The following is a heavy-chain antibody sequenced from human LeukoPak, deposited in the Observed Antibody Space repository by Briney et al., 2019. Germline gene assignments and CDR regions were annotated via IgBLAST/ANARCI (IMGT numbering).Heavy chain of an antibody. Sequence: GESLKISCEGSGYSFTSYWIGWVRQMPGKGLEWMGIIYPGNSDTRYSPSFQGQVTISTDKSISTAYLQWSSLKASDTAMYYCARQSAYDLFYFDCWGQGALVTVSS. CDR1: GYSFTSYW. V-gene: IGHV5-51*01. CDR3: ARQSAYDLFYFDC. D-gene: IGHD5-12*01. J-gene: IGHJ4*02. CDR2: IYPGNSDT.